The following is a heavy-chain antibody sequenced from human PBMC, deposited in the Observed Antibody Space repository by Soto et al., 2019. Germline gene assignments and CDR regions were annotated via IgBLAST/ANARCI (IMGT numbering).Heavy chain of an antibody. V-gene: IGHV6-1*01. D-gene: IGHD6-13*01. J-gene: IGHJ5*02. CDR2: TYYRSKWYN. CDR3: AREALAADDEMVYNLFDP. Sequence: SHTLSLTCAISGDSVSSNSAAWNWIRQSPSRGLEWLGRTYYRSKWYNDYAVSVKSRITINPDTSKNQFSLQLNSVTPEDTAVYYCAREALAADDEMVYNLFDPRGQGTLVTVSS. CDR1: GDSVSSNSAA.